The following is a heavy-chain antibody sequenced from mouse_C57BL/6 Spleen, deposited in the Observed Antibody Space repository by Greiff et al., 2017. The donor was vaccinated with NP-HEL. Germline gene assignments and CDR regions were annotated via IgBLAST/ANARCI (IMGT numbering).Heavy chain of an antibody. Sequence: QVQLLQSGAELARPGASVKLSCKASGYTFTSYGISWVKQSTGQGLEWIGEIYPRCGNSYYNEKFKGKATLTADKSYSTAYMELRSLKSEASAVYYCATSPYAMDYWGQGTSVTVAT. CDR1: GYTFTSYG. CDR3: ATSPYAMDY. CDR2: IYPRCGNS. J-gene: IGHJ4*01. V-gene: IGHV1-81*01.